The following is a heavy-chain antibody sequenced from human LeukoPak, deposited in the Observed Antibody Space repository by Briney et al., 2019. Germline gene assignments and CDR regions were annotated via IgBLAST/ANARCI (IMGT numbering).Heavy chain of an antibody. D-gene: IGHD3-22*01. CDR3: ARYHHDSSGYYYYFDY. CDR1: GGSISSYY. Sequence: PSETLSLTCTVSGGSISSYYWSWIRQPPGKGLEWIGYISYSGSTSYNPSLKSRVTISVDTSRNEFSLKLSSVTAADTAVYYCARYHHDSSGYYYYFDYWGQGTLVTVSS. J-gene: IGHJ4*02. CDR2: ISYSGST. V-gene: IGHV4-59*01.